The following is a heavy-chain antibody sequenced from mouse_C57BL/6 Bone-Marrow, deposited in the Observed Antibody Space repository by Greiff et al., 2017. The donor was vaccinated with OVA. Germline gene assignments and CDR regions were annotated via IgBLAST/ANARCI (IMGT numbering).Heavy chain of an antibody. CDR2: IRNKANGYTT. J-gene: IGHJ3*01. CDR3: ARYKTWKSGSWFAY. Sequence: EVKLVESGGGLVQPGGSLSLSCAASGFTFTDYYMSWVRQPPGKALEWLGFIRNKANGYTTEYSASVKGRFTISRDNSQSILYLQMNALSAESSATYYCARYKTWKSGSWFAYWGQGTLVTVSA. D-gene: IGHD1-3*01. CDR1: GFTFTDYY. V-gene: IGHV7-3*01.